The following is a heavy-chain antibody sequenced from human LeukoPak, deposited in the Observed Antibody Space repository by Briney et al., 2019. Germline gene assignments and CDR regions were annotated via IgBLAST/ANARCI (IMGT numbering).Heavy chain of an antibody. CDR1: GYTFTSYG. V-gene: IGHV1-18*01. CDR2: ITAYNGNK. CDR3: ARDRRNTYYYDSSGYFPLDY. Sequence: ASVKVSCKASGYTFTSYGISGVRQAPGQGLEWMGWITAYNGNKNYAQKLKGRVHMTADTSTSTAYMALRSLRSDHTAVYYCARDRRNTYYYDSSGYFPLDYWGQGTLVTVSS. J-gene: IGHJ4*02. D-gene: IGHD3-22*01.